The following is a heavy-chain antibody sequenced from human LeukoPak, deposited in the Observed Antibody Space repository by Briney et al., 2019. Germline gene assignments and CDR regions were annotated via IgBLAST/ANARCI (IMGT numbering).Heavy chain of an antibody. D-gene: IGHD3-10*01. CDR3: AKGGYGSGPYYFDY. V-gene: IGHV3-48*04. J-gene: IGHJ4*02. CDR1: GFTLSSYS. CDR2: ISSSSSTI. Sequence: GGSLRLSCAASGFTLSSYSMNWVRQAPGKGLEWVSYISSSSSTISYAGFVKGRFTISRDNAKNSLYLQMNSLRAEDTAVYYCAKGGYGSGPYYFDYWGQGTLVTVSS.